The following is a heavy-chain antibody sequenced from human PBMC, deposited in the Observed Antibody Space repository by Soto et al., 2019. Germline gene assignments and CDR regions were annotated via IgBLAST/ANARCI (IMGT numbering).Heavy chain of an antibody. J-gene: IGHJ6*02. CDR1: GDTFKNCV. CDR3: AAELGFGNLSVV. CDR2: IIPLFGTT. Sequence: QVQVVQSGVEVRRPGSSVKVSCKASGDTFKNCVISWVRQAPGQGLEWMGGIIPLFGTTDFAQRVQGRLTITTEESTTTAYMELSRLRSEDTATYYCAAELGFGNLSVVWGQGTTVIVSS. V-gene: IGHV1-69*01. D-gene: IGHD3-10*01.